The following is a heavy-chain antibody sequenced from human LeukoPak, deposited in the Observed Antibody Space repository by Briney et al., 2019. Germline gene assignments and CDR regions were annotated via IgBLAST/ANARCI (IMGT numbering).Heavy chain of an antibody. J-gene: IGHJ4*02. Sequence: SGTLSLTCTVSGGSISSGDYYWSWIRQPPGKGLEWIGYIYYSGSTHYNPSLKSRVTISVDTSKNQFSLKLSSVTAADTAVYYCARVEAMELFDYWGQGTLVTVSS. CDR3: ARVEAMELFDY. CDR2: IYYSGST. V-gene: IGHV4-30-4*01. D-gene: IGHD1-7*01. CDR1: GGSISSGDYY.